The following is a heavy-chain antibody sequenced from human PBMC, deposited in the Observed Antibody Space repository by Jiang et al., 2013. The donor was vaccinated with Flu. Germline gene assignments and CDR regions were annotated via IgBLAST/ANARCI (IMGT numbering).Heavy chain of an antibody. V-gene: IGHV3-11*01. J-gene: IGHJ3*02. Sequence: YYADSVKGRFTISRDNAKNSLYLQMNSLRAEDTAVYYCARDRGLRGIVVRGGAFDIWGQGTMVTVSS. D-gene: IGHD3-22*01. CDR3: ARDRGLRGIVVRGGAFDI.